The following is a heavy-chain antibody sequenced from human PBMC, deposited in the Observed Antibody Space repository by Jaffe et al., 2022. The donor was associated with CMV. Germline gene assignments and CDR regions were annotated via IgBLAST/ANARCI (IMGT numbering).Heavy chain of an antibody. J-gene: IGHJ4*02. CDR1: GGTFSSYE. V-gene: IGHV1-69*01. CDR3: ARLASYGDYTPGGDF. CDR2: ITPIFGTA. Sequence: QVQLVQSGAEVKKPGSSVKVSCKASGGTFSSYEISWVRQAPGQGLEWVGEITPIFGTANYAQKFQGRVTITADESTSTAYMELSSLRSDDTAVYYCARLASYGDYTPGGDFWGQGTLVTVSS. D-gene: IGHD4-17*01.